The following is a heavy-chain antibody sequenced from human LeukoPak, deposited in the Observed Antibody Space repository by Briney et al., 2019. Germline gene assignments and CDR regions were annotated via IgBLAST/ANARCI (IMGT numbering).Heavy chain of an antibody. CDR3: AKTSHYDSSGYFDH. D-gene: IGHD3-22*01. CDR1: GFTFGSYG. V-gene: IGHV3-33*06. CDR2: IWYDGSNQ. Sequence: PGGSLRLPCAASGFTFGSYGIHWVRQAPGKGLEWVAAIWYDGSNQFYADSVKGRFTISRDNSKNTLFLEMNSLRVEDTAVYYCAKTSHYDSSGYFDHWGQGTLITVSS. J-gene: IGHJ4*02.